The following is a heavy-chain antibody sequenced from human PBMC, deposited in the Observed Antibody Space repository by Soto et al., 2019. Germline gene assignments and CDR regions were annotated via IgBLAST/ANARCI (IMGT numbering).Heavy chain of an antibody. CDR3: ARAYGGFDNGLDV. CDR1: GDSIRSYY. V-gene: IGHV4-59*01. J-gene: IGHJ6*02. Sequence: SETLSLTCTVSGDSIRSYYWTWIRQPPGKGLELIGYIYYSGSARYNPSLKSRVTISVDMSKNQFSLKLSSVIAADTAVYYCARAYGGFDNGLDVWGQGTAVTVSS. D-gene: IGHD5-12*01. CDR2: IYYSGSA.